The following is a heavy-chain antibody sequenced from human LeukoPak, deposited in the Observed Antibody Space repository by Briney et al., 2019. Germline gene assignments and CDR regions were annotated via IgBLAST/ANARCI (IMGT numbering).Heavy chain of an antibody. CDR2: IYYSGST. V-gene: IGHV4-39*01. D-gene: IGHD2-2*03. J-gene: IGHJ4*02. CDR3: ARLDRGTF. Sequence: SETLSLTCTVSGGSISSSSYYWGWIRQPPGKGLEWIGSIYYSGSTYYNPSLKSRVTISVDTSKNQSSLKLSSVTAADTAVYYCARLDRGTFWGQGTLVTVSS. CDR1: GGSISSSSYY.